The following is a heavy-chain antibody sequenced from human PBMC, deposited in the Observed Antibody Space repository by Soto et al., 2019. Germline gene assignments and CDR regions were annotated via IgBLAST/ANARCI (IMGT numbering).Heavy chain of an antibody. CDR2: ISAYNGDT. Sequence: GASVKVSCKASGYTFTSYGVTWVLQAPGQGLEWMGWISAYNGDTNYAQKLQGTVTMTTDTSTSTAYMELRSLRSDDTAVYYCARGSWLRGDYFDYWGQGTLVTVSS. D-gene: IGHD5-12*01. V-gene: IGHV1-18*04. J-gene: IGHJ4*02. CDR3: ARGSWLRGDYFDY. CDR1: GYTFTSYG.